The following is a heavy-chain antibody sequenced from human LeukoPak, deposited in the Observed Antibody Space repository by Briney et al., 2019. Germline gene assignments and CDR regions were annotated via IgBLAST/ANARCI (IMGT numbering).Heavy chain of an antibody. CDR2: MFYSGST. Sequence: SETLSLTCTVSGTSISSTTYYWGWIRQPSGKGLEWIASMFYSGSTYYNPSLKSRVTISVDTSKNQFSLKLSSVTAADTAVYYCARHSSSGFVFDYWGQGTLVTVSS. J-gene: IGHJ4*02. CDR1: GTSISSTTYY. V-gene: IGHV4-39*01. CDR3: ARHSSSGFVFDY. D-gene: IGHD3-3*01.